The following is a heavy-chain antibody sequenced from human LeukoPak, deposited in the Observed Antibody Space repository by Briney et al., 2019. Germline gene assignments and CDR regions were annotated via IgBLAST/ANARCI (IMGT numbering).Heavy chain of an antibody. D-gene: IGHD2-2*01. CDR3: ADLFVVPAKEDNWFDP. CDR2: IRYDGSNK. V-gene: IGHV3-30*02. CDR1: GFTFSSYG. Sequence: AGGSLRLSCAASGFTFSSYGMHWVRQAPGKGLEWVAFIRYDGSNKYYADSVKGRFTISRDNSKNTLYLQMNSLRAEDTAVYYCADLFVVPAKEDNWFDPWGQGTLVTVSS. J-gene: IGHJ5*02.